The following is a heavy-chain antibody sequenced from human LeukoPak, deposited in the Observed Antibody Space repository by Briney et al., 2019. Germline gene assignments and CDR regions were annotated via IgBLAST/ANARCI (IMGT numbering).Heavy chain of an antibody. CDR2: IWYDGSNK. J-gene: IGHJ3*02. CDR1: GFTFSSYG. V-gene: IGHV3-33*01. D-gene: IGHD2-2*01. Sequence: GGSLRLSCAASGFTFSSYGMHWVRQAPGKGLEWVAVIWYDGSNKYYADSVKGRFTISRDNAKNSLYLQMNSLRAEDTAVYYCARARWCSSTSCYFAAFDIWGQGTMVTVSS. CDR3: ARARWCSSTSCYFAAFDI.